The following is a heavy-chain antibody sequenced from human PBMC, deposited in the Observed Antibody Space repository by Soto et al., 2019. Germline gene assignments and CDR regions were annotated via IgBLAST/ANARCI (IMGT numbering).Heavy chain of an antibody. J-gene: IGHJ4*02. V-gene: IGHV5-10-1*01. CDR1: GYSFTSYW. D-gene: IGHD6-13*01. CDR2: IDPSDSYT. CDR3: AAGIAAALYYFDY. Sequence: PGESLKISCKGSGYSFTSYWISWVRQMPGKGLEWMGRIDPSDSYTNYSPSFQGHVTISADKSIGTAYLQWSSLKASDTAMYYCAAGIAAALYYFDYWGQGTLVTVS.